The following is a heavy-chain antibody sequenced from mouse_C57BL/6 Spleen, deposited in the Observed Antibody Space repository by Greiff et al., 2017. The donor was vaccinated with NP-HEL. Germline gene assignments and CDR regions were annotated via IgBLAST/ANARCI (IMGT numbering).Heavy chain of an antibody. V-gene: IGHV5-4*01. CDR2: ISDGGSYT. D-gene: IGHD4-1*01. Sequence: EVKVVESGGGLVKPGGSLKLSCAASGFTFSSYAMSWVRQTPEKRLEWVATISDGGSYTYYPDNVKGRFTISRDNAKNNLYLQMSHLKSEDTAMYYCERERTGTYYFDDWGKGTTLTVAS. CDR1: GFTFSSYA. J-gene: IGHJ2*01. CDR3: ERERTGTYYFDD.